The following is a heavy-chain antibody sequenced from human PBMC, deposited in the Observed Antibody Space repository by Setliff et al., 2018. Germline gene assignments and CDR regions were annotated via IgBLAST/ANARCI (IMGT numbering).Heavy chain of an antibody. CDR3: ARAPSVELVTIRTNSWFTY. J-gene: IGHJ4*02. CDR1: GYTFRNYA. CDR2: ISVYNGDT. V-gene: IGHV1-18*01. Sequence: GASVKVSCKASGYTFRNYAFASVRQAPGQGLEWVGWISVYNGDTNYAQKFQGRVTLTTDTSTSTAYMELRSLTSDDSAFYYCARAPSVELVTIRTNSWFTYWGQGTLVTVSS. D-gene: IGHD5-18*01.